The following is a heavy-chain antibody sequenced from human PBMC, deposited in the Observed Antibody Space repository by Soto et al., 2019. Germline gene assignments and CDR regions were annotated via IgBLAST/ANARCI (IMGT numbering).Heavy chain of an antibody. V-gene: IGHV3-48*02. CDR1: GFTFGGYS. J-gene: IGHJ4*02. CDR3: VREDILGARSFDY. CDR2: TSSLSSPR. D-gene: IGHD1-26*01. Sequence: PGGSLRLSCAASGFTFGGYSMNWVRQAPGKGLEWISYTSSLSSPRYYAESVEGRFIISRDNAKNSLYLQMNSLRDEETAVYFCVREDILGARSFDYWGQGTRVTVSS.